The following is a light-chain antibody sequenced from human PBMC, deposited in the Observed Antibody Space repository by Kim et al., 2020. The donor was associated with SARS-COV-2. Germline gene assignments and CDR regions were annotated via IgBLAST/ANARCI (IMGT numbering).Light chain of an antibody. CDR1: NLGSKS. V-gene: IGLV3-21*04. J-gene: IGLJ1*01. CDR3: QVWDSRSAQNV. Sequence: SYELTQPRSMSVAPGATARITCWGDNLGSKSVHWYQQTPGQAPVVVIHHDSDRPSGIPERFSGSKSGNTATLIISRVEAGDEADYYCQVWDSRSAQNVFG. CDR2: HDS.